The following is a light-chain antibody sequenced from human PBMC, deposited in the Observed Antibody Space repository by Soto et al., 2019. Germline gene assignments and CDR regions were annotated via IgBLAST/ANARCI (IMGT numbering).Light chain of an antibody. V-gene: IGKV3-11*01. CDR2: DTS. Sequence: EIVLTQSPATLSLSPGERATLSCRASQSVATFLAWYQQKPGRTPRLLIYDTSNRATGIPPRFSGSGSGTDFTLTISRLEPEDFAVYYCQVRTEWPPFMYSFGQGTKLEVK. CDR3: QVRTEWPPFMYS. J-gene: IGKJ2*01. CDR1: QSVATF.